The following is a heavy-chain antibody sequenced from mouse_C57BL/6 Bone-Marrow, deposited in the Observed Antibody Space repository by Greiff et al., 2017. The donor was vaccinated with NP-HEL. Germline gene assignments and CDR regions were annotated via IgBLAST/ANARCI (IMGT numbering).Heavy chain of an antibody. CDR2: IRNKANGYTT. CDR1: GFTFTDYY. V-gene: IGHV7-3*01. J-gene: IGHJ4*01. CDR3: ARSIYYDYADDPFYAMDY. D-gene: IGHD2-4*01. Sequence: EVKLVESGGGLVQPGGSLSLSCAASGFTFTDYYMSWVRQPPGKALEWLVFIRNKANGYTTEYSASVKGRFTISRDNSQSILYLQMNARRAEDKATYYCARSIYYDYADDPFYAMDYGGQGTSVTVSS.